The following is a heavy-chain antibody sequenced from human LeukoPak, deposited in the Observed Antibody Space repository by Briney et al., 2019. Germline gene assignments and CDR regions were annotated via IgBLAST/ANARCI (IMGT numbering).Heavy chain of an antibody. J-gene: IGHJ6*02. CDR3: ARGCGWGEQYYYYYGMDV. V-gene: IGHV3-7*01. Sequence: GGSLRLSCAASGFTFSSYWMSWVRQAPGKGLEWVANIKQDGSEKYYVDSVKGRFTISRDNAKNSLYLQMNSLRAEDTAVYYCARGCGWGEQYYYYYGMDVWGQGTTVTVSS. CDR2: IKQDGSEK. CDR1: GFTFSSYW. D-gene: IGHD1/OR15-1a*01.